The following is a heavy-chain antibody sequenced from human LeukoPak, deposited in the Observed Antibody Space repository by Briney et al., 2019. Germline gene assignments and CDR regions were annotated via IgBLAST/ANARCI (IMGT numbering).Heavy chain of an antibody. Sequence: GGSLRLSCAASGFTFSNAWMSWDRQAPGKGLEWVGRIKSKTDGGTTDYAAPVKGRFTISRDDSKNTLYLQMNSLKTEDTAVYYCTTDSGITMIVVAADYYYMDVWGKGTTVTVSS. D-gene: IGHD3-22*01. V-gene: IGHV3-15*01. CDR3: TTDSGITMIVVAADYYYMDV. CDR2: IKSKTDGGTT. J-gene: IGHJ6*03. CDR1: GFTFSNAW.